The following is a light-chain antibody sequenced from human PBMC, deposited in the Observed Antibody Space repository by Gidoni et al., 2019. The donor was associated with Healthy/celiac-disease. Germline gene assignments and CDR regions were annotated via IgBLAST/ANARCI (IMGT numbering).Light chain of an antibody. CDR1: SSNIGAGYA. CDR2: GNS. V-gene: IGLV1-40*01. CDR3: QSYYISLSCVV. J-gene: IGLJ2*01. Sequence: QSVRTQPPSVSGAHGQRVNICCTGSSSNIGAGYAVHWYQQLPGTAPYLLIDGNSNRPSGVPYLFYCSKSGTSASLAITGLHAEDEADYYCQSYYISLSCVVFGGWTKLTVL.